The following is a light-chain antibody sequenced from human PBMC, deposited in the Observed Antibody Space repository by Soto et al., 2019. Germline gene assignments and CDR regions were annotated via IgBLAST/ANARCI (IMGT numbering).Light chain of an antibody. CDR3: QVPSIRPHT. J-gene: IGKJ5*01. Sequence: VVLKLSPATLSLTPEERGTRSCRASQSVSSYLAWYQQKPGQAPRLLIYDTSIRASGIPARFSGSGSGTDFTLTICILDPEDFAVYCCQVPSIRPHTLAQGTRLEIK. CDR1: QSVSSY. V-gene: IGKV3-11*01. CDR2: DTS.